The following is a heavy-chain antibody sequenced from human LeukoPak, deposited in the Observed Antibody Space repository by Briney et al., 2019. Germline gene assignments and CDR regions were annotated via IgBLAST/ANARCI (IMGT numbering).Heavy chain of an antibody. D-gene: IGHD5-12*01. V-gene: IGHV1-18*01. CDR1: GYTFSSYG. CDR2: ISAYNGNT. J-gene: IGHJ4*02. Sequence: ASVKVSCKASGYTFSSYGISWVRQAPGQGLEWMGRISAYNGNTNFAQEFQGRVTMTTDTSTSTASMELRSLRSDDTAVYYCARDQGIYNHRIIDSWGQGTLVTVSS. CDR3: ARDQGIYNHRIIDS.